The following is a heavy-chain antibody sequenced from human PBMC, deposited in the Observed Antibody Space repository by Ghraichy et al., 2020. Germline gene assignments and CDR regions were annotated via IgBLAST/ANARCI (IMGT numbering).Heavy chain of an antibody. D-gene: IGHD3-10*01. CDR3: AKAATGEGELLWFGELLQTDYYYYGMDV. Sequence: GGSLRLSCAASGFTFSSYGMHWVRQAPGKGLEWVAVISYDGSNKYYADSVKGRFTISRDNSKNTLYLQMNSLRAEDTAVYYCAKAATGEGELLWFGELLQTDYYYYGMDVWGQGTTVTVSS. V-gene: IGHV3-30*18. CDR1: GFTFSSYG. J-gene: IGHJ6*02. CDR2: ISYDGSNK.